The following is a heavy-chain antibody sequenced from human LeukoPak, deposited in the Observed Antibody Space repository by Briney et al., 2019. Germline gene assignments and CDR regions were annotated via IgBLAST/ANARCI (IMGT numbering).Heavy chain of an antibody. V-gene: IGHV3-23*01. J-gene: IGHJ4*02. CDR2: ITGDGTTT. CDR3: ARDINHKHYGDYGHYLDY. Sequence: GGSLRLSCEASGLTFSSYGMSWVRQAPGKGLQWVSAITGDGTTTYYADSVKGRFTISRDNSKNMLYLQMSSLRAEDTAVYYCARDINHKHYGDYGHYLDYWGQGTLVTVSS. CDR1: GLTFSSYG. D-gene: IGHD4-17*01.